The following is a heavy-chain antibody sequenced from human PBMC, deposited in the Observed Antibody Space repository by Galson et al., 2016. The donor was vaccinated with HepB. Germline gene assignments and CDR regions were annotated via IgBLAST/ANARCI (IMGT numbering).Heavy chain of an antibody. CDR3: ARGPPEGCSSTSCYLGAFDI. Sequence: TLSLTCTVSGASISDDDYYWSWIRQSPGKGLEWIGYVYNSGNTFYNPSLESRVTISLDTSKNLFSLKLLSVTAADPAVYYCARGPPEGCSSTSCYLGAFDIWGQGTMVTVS. CDR1: GASISDDDYY. J-gene: IGHJ3*02. V-gene: IGHV4-30-4*01. D-gene: IGHD2-2*01. CDR2: VYNSGNT.